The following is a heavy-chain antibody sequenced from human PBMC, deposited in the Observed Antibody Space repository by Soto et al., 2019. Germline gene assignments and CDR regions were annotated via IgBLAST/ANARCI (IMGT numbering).Heavy chain of an antibody. CDR3: AGAAYSSSWYADF. J-gene: IGHJ4*02. D-gene: IGHD6-13*01. CDR1: GFTFSRYW. V-gene: IGHV3-74*02. Sequence: EMQLVESGGGLVQPGESLRLSCAASGFTFSRYWMHWVRQSPEKGLVWVSHINTDGSNSNYADSVKGRFTISRDNAKNTLYHQMDGLEAEDTALYYCAGAAYSSSWYADFWGQGTLVTVSS. CDR2: INTDGSNS.